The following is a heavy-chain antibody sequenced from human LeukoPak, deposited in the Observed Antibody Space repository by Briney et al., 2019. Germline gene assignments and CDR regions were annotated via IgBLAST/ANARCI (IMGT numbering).Heavy chain of an antibody. D-gene: IGHD3-10*01. V-gene: IGHV3-30*02. CDR2: IRYDGSNK. CDR1: GFTFSSYG. Sequence: GGSLRLSCAASGFTFSSYGMHWVRQAPGKGLEWVAFIRYDGSNKYYADSAKGRFTISRDNSKNTLYLQMNSLRAEDTAVYYCAEGRMGRGVNSWFGPWGQGTLVTVFS. CDR3: AEGRMGRGVNSWFGP. J-gene: IGHJ5*01.